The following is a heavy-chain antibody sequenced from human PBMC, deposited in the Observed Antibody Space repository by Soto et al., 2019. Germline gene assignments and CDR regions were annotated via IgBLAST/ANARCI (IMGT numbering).Heavy chain of an antibody. CDR3: AKVEQGYNYGLFDY. D-gene: IGHD5-18*01. J-gene: IGHJ4*02. CDR1: GYTFTSYY. V-gene: IGHV1-46*01. Sequence: GASVKVSCKTSGYTFTSYYIQWVRQAPGQGLEWMGIITPSGGSTSYAQKFQGRVTMTRDTSTSTVYMELSSLRAEDTAVYYCAKVEQGYNYGLFDYWGPGTLVTVSS. CDR2: ITPSGGST.